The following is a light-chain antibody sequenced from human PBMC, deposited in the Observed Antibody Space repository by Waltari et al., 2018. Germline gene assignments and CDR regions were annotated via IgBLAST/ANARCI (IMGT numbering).Light chain of an antibody. Sequence: QSALTQPASMSGSPGQSITIPCTGTSSDIGGYAFISWYQQHPGKSPRLIIFDVSLRPSGVSGRFSGSKSGNTASLSISGLQADDEADYFCSSYTDINIALIFGGGTKVTVL. V-gene: IGLV2-14*01. CDR3: SSYTDINIALI. CDR2: DVS. J-gene: IGLJ2*01. CDR1: SSDIGGYAF.